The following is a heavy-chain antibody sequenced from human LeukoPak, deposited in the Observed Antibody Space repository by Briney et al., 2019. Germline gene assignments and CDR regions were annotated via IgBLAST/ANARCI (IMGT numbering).Heavy chain of an antibody. Sequence: SVKVSCKASGGTFSSYAISWVRQAPGQGLKWMGGIIPIFGTANYAQKFQGRVTITTDESTSTAYMELSSLRSEDTAGYYCADSSGGPYYYYMDVWGKGTTVTVSS. J-gene: IGHJ6*03. V-gene: IGHV1-69*05. CDR3: ADSSGGPYYYYMDV. CDR1: GGTFSSYA. D-gene: IGHD6-19*01. CDR2: IIPIFGTA.